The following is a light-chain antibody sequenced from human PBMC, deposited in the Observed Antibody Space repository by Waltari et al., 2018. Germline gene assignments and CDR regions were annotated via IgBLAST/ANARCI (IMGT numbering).Light chain of an antibody. CDR2: EGN. V-gene: IGLV2-23*01. CDR3: CSYAGGGTFV. Sequence: QSALSQPASVSGSPGHSFTITCTGTRSDAGGSNLASWYQQHPGNAPKFIIYEGNKRPSGVSNRFSGSKSGNTASLTNSGLQAEDEADYYCCSYAGGGTFVFGSGTKATVL. CDR1: RSDAGGSNL. J-gene: IGLJ1*01.